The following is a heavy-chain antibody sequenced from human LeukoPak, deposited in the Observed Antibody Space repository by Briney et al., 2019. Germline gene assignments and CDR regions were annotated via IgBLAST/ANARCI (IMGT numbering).Heavy chain of an antibody. CDR3: ARVRGYSRDY. CDR1: GFTFSSYT. V-gene: IGHV3-21*01. D-gene: IGHD6-13*01. J-gene: IGHJ4*02. Sequence: GGSLRLSCAASGFTFSSYTMNWVRQAPGKGLDWVSSITSESAHIFYADSVKGRFTISRDNAKNSLYLQMSNLTAEDTAVYYCARVRGYSRDYWGQGTLVTVSS. CDR2: ITSESAHI.